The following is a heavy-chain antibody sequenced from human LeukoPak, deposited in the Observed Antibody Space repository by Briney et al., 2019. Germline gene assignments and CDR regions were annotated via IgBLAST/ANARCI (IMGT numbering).Heavy chain of an antibody. D-gene: IGHD2-21*02. Sequence: PGGSLRLSCAASGFTFSDYYMSWIRQAPGRGLEWVSYISSSGSTIYYADSVKGRFTISRDNAKNSLYLQMNSLRAEDTAVYYCARGNYRGDCGGDCFYFDYWGQGTLVTVSS. V-gene: IGHV3-11*04. CDR1: GFTFSDYY. CDR3: ARGNYRGDCGGDCFYFDY. CDR2: ISSSGSTI. J-gene: IGHJ4*02.